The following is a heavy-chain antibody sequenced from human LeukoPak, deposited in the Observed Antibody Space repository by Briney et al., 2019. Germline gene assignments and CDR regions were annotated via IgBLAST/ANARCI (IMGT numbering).Heavy chain of an antibody. CDR2: ISYDGSNK. V-gene: IGHV3-30*18. J-gene: IGHJ4*02. CDR1: GFTFSSYG. D-gene: IGHD2-8*02. Sequence: GGSLRLSCAASGFTFSSYGMHWVRQAPGKGLEWVAVISYDGSNKYYADSVKGRFTISRDNSKNTLYLQMNSLRAEDTAVYYCAKSAGTGGDTPLGYWGQGTLVTVSS. CDR3: AKSAGTGGDTPLGY.